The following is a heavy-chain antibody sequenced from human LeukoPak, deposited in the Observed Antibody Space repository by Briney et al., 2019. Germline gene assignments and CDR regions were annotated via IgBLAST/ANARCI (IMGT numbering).Heavy chain of an antibody. CDR1: GFTFSSYW. J-gene: IGHJ4*02. D-gene: IGHD2-15*01. CDR3: TTDPPCSGGTCTWHDY. CDR2: IKQDGSEK. Sequence: PGGSLRLSCAASGFTFSSYWMSWVRQAPGKGLEWVANIKQDGSEKYYVDSVKGRFTISRDNARNSLYLQMNSLRAEDTAVYYCTTDPPCSGGTCTWHDYWGQGTLVTVSS. V-gene: IGHV3-7*01.